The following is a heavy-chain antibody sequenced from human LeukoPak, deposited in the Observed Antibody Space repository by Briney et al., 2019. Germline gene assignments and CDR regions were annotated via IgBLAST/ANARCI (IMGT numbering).Heavy chain of an antibody. CDR3: ARDRVTIFGVVPYDY. CDR1: GGSISSGSYH. J-gene: IGHJ4*02. CDR2: IYTSGST. D-gene: IGHD3-3*01. V-gene: IGHV4-61*02. Sequence: SQTLPLTCTVSGGSISSGSYHWSWIRQPAGKGLEWIGRIYTSGSTNYNPSLKSRVTISVDTSKNQFSLKLSSVTAADTAVYYCARDRVTIFGVVPYDYWGQGTLVTVSS.